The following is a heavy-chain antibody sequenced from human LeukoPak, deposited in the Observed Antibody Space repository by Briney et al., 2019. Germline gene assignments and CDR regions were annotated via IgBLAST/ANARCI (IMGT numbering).Heavy chain of an antibody. J-gene: IGHJ4*02. Sequence: SETLSLTCAVSGGSISSSNWWSWVRQPPGQGLAWIGEIYHSGSTNYNPSLKSRVTISVDKSKNQFSLKLSSVTAADTAVYYCAYSSSWYSSLIFDYWGQGTLVTVSS. CDR1: GGSISSSNW. CDR2: IYHSGST. D-gene: IGHD6-13*01. V-gene: IGHV4-4*02. CDR3: AYSSSWYSSLIFDY.